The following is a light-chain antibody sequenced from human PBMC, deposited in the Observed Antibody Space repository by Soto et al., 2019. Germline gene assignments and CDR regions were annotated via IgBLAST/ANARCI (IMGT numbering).Light chain of an antibody. CDR1: ESVRSDF. Sequence: EVVLTQSPGTLIVSTGEGATLYCRARESVRSDFLSWYQQQPGLPPRLLVYGTSSRAACIPDRFSGSGSGTDFTLTITRLEPADFGVYYCQQYEKSPRTFGQGTKLEI. J-gene: IGKJ1*01. CDR3: QQYEKSPRT. CDR2: GTS. V-gene: IGKV3-20*01.